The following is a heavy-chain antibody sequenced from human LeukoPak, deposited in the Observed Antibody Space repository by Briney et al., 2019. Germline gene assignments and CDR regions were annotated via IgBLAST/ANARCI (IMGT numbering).Heavy chain of an antibody. Sequence: GGSLRLSCAASGFTSSSYAMSWVRQAPGKGLEWVSAISGSGGSAYYADSVKGRFTISRDNSKNTLYLQMNSLRVEDTAVYYCATTRYIVVVTAIPNWFDPWGQGTLVTVSS. V-gene: IGHV3-23*01. CDR2: ISGSGGSA. CDR1: GFTSSSYA. CDR3: ATTRYIVVVTAIPNWFDP. J-gene: IGHJ5*02. D-gene: IGHD2-21*02.